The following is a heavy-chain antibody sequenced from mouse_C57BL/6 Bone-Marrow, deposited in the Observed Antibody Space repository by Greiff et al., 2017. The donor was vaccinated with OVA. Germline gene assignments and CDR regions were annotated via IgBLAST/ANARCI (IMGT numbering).Heavy chain of an antibody. V-gene: IGHV7-4*01. D-gene: IGHD3-2*02. J-gene: IGHJ3*01. CDR2: IRNKANGYTT. CDR3: VKEGDAQATLAWFAY. Sequence: DVQLVESGGGLVQPGASLRLSCAASGFTFTDYYMSWVRQPPGKAPEWLALIRNKANGYTTEYTASVKGRFTISRDNSQNILYLQMNTLRAEDSATYYCVKEGDAQATLAWFAYWGQGTLVTVSA. CDR1: GFTFTDYY.